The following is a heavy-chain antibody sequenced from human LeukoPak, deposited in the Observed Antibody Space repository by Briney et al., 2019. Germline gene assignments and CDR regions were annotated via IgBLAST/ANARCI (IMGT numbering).Heavy chain of an antibody. D-gene: IGHD2-15*01. Sequence: SETLSLTCTVSGGSISTYYWNWIRQPPGKGLEWIGHIYHSGSTNYNPSLKSRVTISVDTSKNEFSLKLSSVTAADMAVYFCARGSYCSGGTCMFDYWGQGTLVPVSS. CDR3: ARGSYCSGGTCMFDY. CDR2: IYHSGST. V-gene: IGHV4-59*01. J-gene: IGHJ4*02. CDR1: GGSISTYY.